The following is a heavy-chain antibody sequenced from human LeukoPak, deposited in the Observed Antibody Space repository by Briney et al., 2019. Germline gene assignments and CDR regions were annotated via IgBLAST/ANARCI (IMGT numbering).Heavy chain of an antibody. J-gene: IGHJ4*02. CDR2: INGDGSST. Sequence: TGGSLRLSCAASGFTFSTYWMHWVRQVPGKGLVWVARINGDGSSTRYADSVKGRFTISRDNAKNTLYLQMNSLRAEDTAVYYCANPLRYSGYDPPAGEHYWGQGTLVTVSS. D-gene: IGHD5-12*01. CDR3: ANPLRYSGYDPPAGEHY. CDR1: GFTFSTYW. V-gene: IGHV3-74*01.